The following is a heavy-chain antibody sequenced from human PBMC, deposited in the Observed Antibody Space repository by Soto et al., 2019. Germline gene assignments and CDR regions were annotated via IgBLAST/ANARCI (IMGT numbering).Heavy chain of an antibody. J-gene: IGHJ6*02. D-gene: IGHD3-3*01. Sequence: QVQLVQFGAEVKKPGASVKVSCKVSGYTLTELSMHWVRQAPGKGLEWMGGFDPEDGETIYAQKFQGRLTMTEDTATDTAYMELSSLRSEDTAIYYCATSQAWSGFHTGLSYYGMDVWGQGTTVTVSS. V-gene: IGHV1-24*01. CDR2: FDPEDGET. CDR3: ATSQAWSGFHTGLSYYGMDV. CDR1: GYTLTELS.